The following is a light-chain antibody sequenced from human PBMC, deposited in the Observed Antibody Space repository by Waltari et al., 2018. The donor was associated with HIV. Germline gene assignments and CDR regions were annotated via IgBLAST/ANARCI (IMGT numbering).Light chain of an antibody. Sequence: YACWYQQKPGQSPILVIYADTKRPPGIPERFSASNSGNTATLTITGTQAMDEADYYCQAWDSTTRVFGGGTKLTVL. CDR2: ADT. CDR3: QAWDSTTRV. CDR1: Y. J-gene: IGLJ3*02. V-gene: IGLV3-1*01.